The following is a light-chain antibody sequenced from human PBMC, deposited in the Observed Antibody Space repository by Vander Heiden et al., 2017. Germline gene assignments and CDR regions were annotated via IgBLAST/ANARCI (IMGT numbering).Light chain of an antibody. CDR3: CSYAGSSTLV. CDR2: EGS. Sequence: QSALTQPASVSGSPGQSITISCTGTRSDVGSYNLVSWYQQHPGKAPKLMIYEGSTRPSGVANRFSVSKSGNTASLTISGRQAEDEADYYCCSYAGSSTLVFGGGTKLTVL. V-gene: IGLV2-23*01. J-gene: IGLJ2*01. CDR1: RSDVGSYNL.